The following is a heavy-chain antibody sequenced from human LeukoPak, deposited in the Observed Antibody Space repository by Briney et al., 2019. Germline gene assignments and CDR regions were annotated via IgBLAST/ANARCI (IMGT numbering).Heavy chain of an antibody. CDR3: ARQGGGIVVVTAIPNWFDP. CDR2: IYYSGST. D-gene: IGHD2-21*02. V-gene: IGHV4-39*01. Sequence: SKTLSLTCTVSGGSISSSSYYWGWIRQPPGKGLEWIGSIYYSGSTYYNPSLKSRVTISVDTSKNQFSLKLSSVTAADTAVYYCARQGGGIVVVTAIPNWFDPWGQGTLVTVSS. J-gene: IGHJ5*02. CDR1: GGSISSSSYY.